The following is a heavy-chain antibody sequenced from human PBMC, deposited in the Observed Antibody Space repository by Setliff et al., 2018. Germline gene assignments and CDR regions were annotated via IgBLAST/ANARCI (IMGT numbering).Heavy chain of an antibody. V-gene: IGHV4-31*03. CDR2: IYYSGST. CDR3: ARSRTIAVKGGVFAV. J-gene: IGHJ2*01. Sequence: SETLSLTCIVSGASISSDGYYWGWIRQHPGKGLEWIGYIYYSGSTYYNPSLKSRVTISLDTSKNQFSLELSSVTAAGTAVYYCARSRTIAVKGGVFAVWGRGTLVTVSS. D-gene: IGHD6-19*01. CDR1: GASISSDGYY.